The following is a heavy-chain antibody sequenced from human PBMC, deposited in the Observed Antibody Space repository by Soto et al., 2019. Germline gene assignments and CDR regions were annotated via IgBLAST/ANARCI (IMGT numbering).Heavy chain of an antibody. CDR2: ISSSSSYI. CDR3: ARAVLWFEELSPRSFEY. D-gene: IGHD3-10*01. V-gene: IGHV3-21*01. J-gene: IGHJ4*02. CDR1: GFSFSNYS. Sequence: PGGSLRLSCAASGFSFSNYSMNWVRQAPGKGLEWVSSISSSSSYIHYADSVKGRFTISRDNAKNSLYLQMNSLRAEDTAVYYCARAVLWFEELSPRSFEYWGQGTLVTVSS.